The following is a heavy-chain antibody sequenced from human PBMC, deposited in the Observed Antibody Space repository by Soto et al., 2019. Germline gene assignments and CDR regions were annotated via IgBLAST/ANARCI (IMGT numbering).Heavy chain of an antibody. CDR1: GFTCSIYV. J-gene: IGHJ3*01. CDR2: VSGSAGTT. D-gene: IGHD6-6*01. V-gene: IGHV3-23*01. CDR3: ARVQGTARYGFDV. Sequence: EVQLFESGGGLVQPGGSLRLSCGASGFTCSIYVMTWVRQAPGKGLEWVSAVSGSAGTTYYADSVKGRFSISRDYSKNTLDLPMNSLTADYTAVYYCARVQGTARYGFDVWGHGTMVTVSS.